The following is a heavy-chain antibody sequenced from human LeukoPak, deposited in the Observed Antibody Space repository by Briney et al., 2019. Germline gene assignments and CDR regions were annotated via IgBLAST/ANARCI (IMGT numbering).Heavy chain of an antibody. Sequence: GGSLRLSCAASGFTFSFYWLSWVRQAPGKGLEWVASIKQDGTEEQYVDSVKGRFTISRDTAKSSLYLQMNSLRGKDTAVYYCAFGGVIAWYFDYWGQGTLVTVSS. CDR1: GFTFSFYW. D-gene: IGHD3-16*02. V-gene: IGHV3-7*01. J-gene: IGHJ4*02. CDR3: AFGGVIAWYFDY. CDR2: IKQDGTEE.